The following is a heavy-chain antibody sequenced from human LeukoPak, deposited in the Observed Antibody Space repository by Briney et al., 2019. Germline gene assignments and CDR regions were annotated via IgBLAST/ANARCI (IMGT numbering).Heavy chain of an antibody. V-gene: IGHV4-59*11. CDR2: IYYSGST. D-gene: IGHD3-16*01. CDR3: ARGALTAAYPAFFDY. CDR1: GGSISSHY. J-gene: IGHJ4*02. Sequence: SETLSLTCTVSGGSISSHYWSWIRQPPGKGLEWIGYIYYSGSTNYNPSLKSRVTISVDTSKNQFSLKLSSVTAADTAVYYCARGALTAAYPAFFDYWGQGTLATVSS.